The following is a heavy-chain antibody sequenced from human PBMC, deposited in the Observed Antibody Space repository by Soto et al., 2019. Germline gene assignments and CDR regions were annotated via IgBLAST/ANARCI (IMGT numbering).Heavy chain of an antibody. V-gene: IGHV1-69*13. CDR1: GGTFSSYA. Sequence: GASVKVSCKASGGTFSSYAISWVRQAPGQGLEWMGGIIPIFGTANYAQKFQGRVTITADESTSTAYMELRSLRSDDTAVYYCAREGVSARCGGDCYSDYWGQGTLVTVSS. D-gene: IGHD2-21*02. J-gene: IGHJ4*02. CDR3: AREGVSARCGGDCYSDY. CDR2: IIPIFGTA.